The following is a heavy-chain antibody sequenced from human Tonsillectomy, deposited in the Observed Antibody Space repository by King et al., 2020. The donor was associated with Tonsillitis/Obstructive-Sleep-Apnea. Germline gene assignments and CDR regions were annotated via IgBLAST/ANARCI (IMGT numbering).Heavy chain of an antibody. J-gene: IGHJ2*01. V-gene: IGHV4-59*01. D-gene: IGHD3-3*01. CDR1: GGSISSYY. CDR3: SRHEAYYDFWIGKWGAYWYFDL. CDR2: IYYSGST. Sequence: QLQESGPGLVKPSETLSLTCTVSGGSISSYYWSWIRQPPGKGLEWIGYIYYSGSTNYNPSLKSRVTISVDTSKNQFSLKLSSVTAADTAVYYCSRHEAYYDFWIGKWGAYWYFDLWGRGTLVTVSS.